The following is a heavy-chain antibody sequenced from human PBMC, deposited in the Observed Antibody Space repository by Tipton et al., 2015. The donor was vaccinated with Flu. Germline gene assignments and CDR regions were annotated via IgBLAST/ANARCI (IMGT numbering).Heavy chain of an antibody. J-gene: IGHJ5*02. CDR3: ARDRYDILTGSFSWFDP. D-gene: IGHD3-9*01. CDR2: VSHSGST. CDR1: GDSITSSSFY. Sequence: TLSLTCTVSGDSITSSSFYWGWIRQPPGKGLEWIGSVSHSGSTSYNPSLKSRIVMSVVTSKSQFSLTLMSVTAADTAVYYCARDRYDILTGSFSWFDPWGQGTLVTVSS. V-gene: IGHV4-39*07.